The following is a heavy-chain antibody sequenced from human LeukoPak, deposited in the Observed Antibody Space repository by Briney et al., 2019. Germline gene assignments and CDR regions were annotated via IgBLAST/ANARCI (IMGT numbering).Heavy chain of an antibody. J-gene: IGHJ5*02. CDR3: ARHYGP. CDR2: INHSGST. CDR1: GGSLSGYY. D-gene: IGHD3-16*01. Sequence: SETLSLTCAVYGGSLSGYYWSWIRQPPGKGLEWIGEINHSGSTNYNPSLKSRVTISVDTSKNQFSLKLSSVTAADTAVYYCARHYGPWGQGTLVTVSS. V-gene: IGHV4-34*01.